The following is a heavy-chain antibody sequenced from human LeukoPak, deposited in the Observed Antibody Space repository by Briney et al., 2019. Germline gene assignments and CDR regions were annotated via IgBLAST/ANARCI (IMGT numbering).Heavy chain of an antibody. V-gene: IGHV4-34*01. CDR3: ARLFLAGPIGY. CDR1: GGSFSGYY. J-gene: IGHJ4*02. CDR2: INHSGST. Sequence: SEALSLTCAVYGGSFSGYYWSWIRQPPGKGLEWIGEINHSGSTNYNPSLKSRVTISVDTSKNQFSLKLSSVTAADTAVYYCARLFLAGPIGYWGQGTLVTVSS. D-gene: IGHD1-14*01.